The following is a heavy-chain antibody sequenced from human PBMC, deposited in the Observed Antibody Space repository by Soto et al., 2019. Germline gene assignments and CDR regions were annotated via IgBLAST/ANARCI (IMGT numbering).Heavy chain of an antibody. CDR3: ARVRGYSGPAAFDP. J-gene: IGHJ5*02. CDR1: GGSISSGGYS. CDR2: IYHSGST. V-gene: IGHV4-30-2*01. Sequence: QLQLQESGSGLVKPSQTLSLTCAVSGGSISSGGYSWSWIRQPPGKGLEWIGYIYHSGSTYYNPSLKSRVTISVDRSKNQFSLKLSSVTAADTAVYYCARVRGYSGPAAFDPWGQGTLVTVSS. D-gene: IGHD5-12*01.